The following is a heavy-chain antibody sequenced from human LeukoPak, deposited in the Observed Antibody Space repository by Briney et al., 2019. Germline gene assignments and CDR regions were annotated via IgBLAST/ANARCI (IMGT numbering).Heavy chain of an antibody. D-gene: IGHD6-13*01. J-gene: IGHJ4*02. CDR1: GFTLSSNY. CDR3: ARAAGPKRDYYFDY. CDR2: IYSGGST. Sequence: GGSLRLSCAASGFTLSSNYMSWVRPAPGKGLEWVSVIYSGGSTYYADSVKGRFTISRHNSKNTLYLQMNSLRAEDTAVYYCARAAGPKRDYYFDYGGQGTLVTVSS. V-gene: IGHV3-53*04.